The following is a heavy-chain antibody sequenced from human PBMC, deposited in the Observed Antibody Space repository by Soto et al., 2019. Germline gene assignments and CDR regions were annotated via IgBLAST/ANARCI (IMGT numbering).Heavy chain of an antibody. D-gene: IGHD3-3*01. CDR3: ARHDFFCVDNWFDH. CDR2: IYYDGST. J-gene: IGHJ5*02. V-gene: IGHV4-39*01. Sequence: PSETLSLTCTVSGGSISSGGYYWGWIRQPPGKGLEWIGSIYYDGSTYYNPSLKSRVTISVDTSKSQFSLRLSSVTAADTAVYYCARHDFFCVDNWFDHWGQGTLVTVSS. CDR1: GGSISSGGYY.